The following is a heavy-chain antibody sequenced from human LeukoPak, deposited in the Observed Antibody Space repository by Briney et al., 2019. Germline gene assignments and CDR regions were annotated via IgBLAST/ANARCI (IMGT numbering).Heavy chain of an antibody. Sequence: GGSLRLSCAASGFTFSSYGMHWVRQAQGKGLEWLAVIWYDGSNKYYADSVKGRFTISRDNSKNTLYLQMNSLRAEDTAVYYCARLYSSSWYLAFDIWGQGTMVTVSS. J-gene: IGHJ3*02. CDR1: GFTFSSYG. V-gene: IGHV3-33*01. CDR3: ARLYSSSWYLAFDI. D-gene: IGHD6-13*01. CDR2: IWYDGSNK.